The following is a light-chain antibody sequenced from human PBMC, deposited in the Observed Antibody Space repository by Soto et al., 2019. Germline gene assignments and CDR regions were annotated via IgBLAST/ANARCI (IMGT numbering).Light chain of an antibody. CDR3: QQYGTYPRT. CDR1: QSVTSNF. CDR2: GAS. V-gene: IGKV3-20*01. Sequence: EIVLTQSPGTLSLSPGERASLSCRASQSVTSNFLAWFQQRPGQAPRLLIYGASNRTTGIPDRFSGSGSGTDFTLTIGSLEPEDFTVYYCQQYGTYPRTFGQGTKVEIK. J-gene: IGKJ1*01.